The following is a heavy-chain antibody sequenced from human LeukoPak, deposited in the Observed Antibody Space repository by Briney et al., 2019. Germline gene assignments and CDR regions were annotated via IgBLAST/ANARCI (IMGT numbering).Heavy chain of an antibody. J-gene: IGHJ1*01. CDR1: GFSFSDYD. CDR3: GRAFPPLRTSSAGDL. CDR2: ISGRSSHV. V-gene: IGHV3-21*01. Sequence: PGGSLRLSCSASGFSFSDYDMNWVRQAPGKGLEWVSAISGRSSHVYYGESVKGRFTISRDDAKNSLYLQLDSLGVEDTAVYYCGRAFPPLRTSSAGDLWGQGTLVTVSS. D-gene: IGHD3-16*01.